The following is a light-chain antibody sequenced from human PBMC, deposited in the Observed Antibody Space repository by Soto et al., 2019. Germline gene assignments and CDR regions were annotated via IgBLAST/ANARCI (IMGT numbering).Light chain of an antibody. CDR1: SSDVGGYNY. CDR3: SSYTSGSLRV. V-gene: IGLV2-14*01. J-gene: IGLJ1*01. CDR2: EVS. Sequence: QSVLTQPASVSGSPGQSITISCTGTSSDVGGYNYVSWYQHHPGKAPKLLIYEVSYRPSGVSDCFSGSKSANTASLTISGLQAEDEADYYCSSYTSGSLRVFGTGTKVTVL.